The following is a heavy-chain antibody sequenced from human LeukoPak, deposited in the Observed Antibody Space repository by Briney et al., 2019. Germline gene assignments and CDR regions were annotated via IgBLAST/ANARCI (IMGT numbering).Heavy chain of an antibody. J-gene: IGHJ5*02. V-gene: IGHV3-23*01. CDR2: ISGSGDST. CDR1: GFTFSNYA. D-gene: IGHD2-21*01. CDR3: ARDLGYSSLDA. Sequence: GGSLRLSCAASGFTFSNYAMAWVRQAPGKGLEWVSGISGSGDSTYYAESVRGRFTMSRDNSQTTLYVEMNSLTAEDTAVYYCARDLGYSSLDAWGQGTLVTVSS.